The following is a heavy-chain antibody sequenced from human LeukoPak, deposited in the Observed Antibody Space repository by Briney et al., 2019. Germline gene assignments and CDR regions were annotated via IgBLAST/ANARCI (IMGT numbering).Heavy chain of an antibody. CDR2: IIPIFGTT. J-gene: IGHJ3*02. Sequence: ASVKVSCKASEGTFNSYTISWVRQAPGQGLEWMGGIIPIFGTTNSAQKFQGRVTITADESTNTAYMELSSLRSEDTAVYYCAREGSKGLSRADAFDIWGQGTMVTVSS. CDR3: AREGSKGLSRADAFDI. CDR1: EGTFNSYT. D-gene: IGHD2/OR15-2a*01. V-gene: IGHV1-69*13.